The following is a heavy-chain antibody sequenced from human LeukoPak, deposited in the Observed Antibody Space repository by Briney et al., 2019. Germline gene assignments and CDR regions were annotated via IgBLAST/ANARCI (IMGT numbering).Heavy chain of an antibody. V-gene: IGHV3-7*01. D-gene: IGHD2-15*01. CDR2: IKQDGSEK. CDR1: GFTFISYW. J-gene: IGHJ5*02. Sequence: GGSLRLSCAASGFTFISYWMSWVRQAPGKGLEWVANIKQDGSEKYYVDSVKGRFTISRDNAKNSLYLQMNSLRAEDTAVYYCARDIERYCSGGSCYGGNWFDPWGQGTLVTVSS. CDR3: ARDIERYCSGGSCYGGNWFDP.